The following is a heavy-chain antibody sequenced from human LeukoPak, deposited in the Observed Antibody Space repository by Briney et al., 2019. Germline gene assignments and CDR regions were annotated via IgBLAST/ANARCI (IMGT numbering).Heavy chain of an antibody. Sequence: SETLSLTCSVSGGSITSYYWSWIRQPPGKGLEWIGYIYYSGSTNYSPSLKSRVTIAVDTSKNHLSLKLSSVTAADTAVYYCARGGIAAAALVHLDYCGQGALVTVSS. V-gene: IGHV4-59*01. J-gene: IGHJ4*02. CDR3: ARGGIAAAALVHLDY. CDR2: IYYSGST. D-gene: IGHD6-13*01. CDR1: GGSITSYY.